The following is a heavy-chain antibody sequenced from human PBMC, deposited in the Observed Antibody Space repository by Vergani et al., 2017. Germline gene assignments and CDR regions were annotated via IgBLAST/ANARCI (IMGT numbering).Heavy chain of an antibody. D-gene: IGHD4-17*01. CDR3: ARGKVDYGDYVGWFDP. J-gene: IGHJ5*02. Sequence: EVQLVESGGGLVQPGRSLRLSCAASGFTFDDYAMHWVRQAPGKGLEWVSGISWNSGSIGYADSVKGRFTISRDNSKNTLYLQMNSLRAEDTAVYYCARGKVDYGDYVGWFDPWGQGTLVTVSS. CDR2: ISWNSGSI. CDR1: GFTFDDYA. V-gene: IGHV3-9*01.